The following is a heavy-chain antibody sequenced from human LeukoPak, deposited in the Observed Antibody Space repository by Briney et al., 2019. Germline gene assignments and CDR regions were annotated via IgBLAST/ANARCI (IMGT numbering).Heavy chain of an antibody. CDR3: ARGYYGSGSTYYMDV. D-gene: IGHD3-10*01. V-gene: IGHV3-66*01. CDR2: IYSGGST. CDR1: GFTASSNY. Sequence: GGSLRLSCAASGFTASSNYMSWVRQAPGKGLEWVSVIYSGGSTYYADSVKGRFTISRDNSKNTLYLQMNSLRAEDTAVYYCARGYYGSGSTYYMDVWGKGTTVTISS. J-gene: IGHJ6*03.